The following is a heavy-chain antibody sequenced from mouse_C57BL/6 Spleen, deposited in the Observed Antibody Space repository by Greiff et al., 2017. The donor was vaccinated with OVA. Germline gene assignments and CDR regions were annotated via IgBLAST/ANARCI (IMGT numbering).Heavy chain of an antibody. CDR1: GFTFSDYG. Sequence: EVQGVESGGGLVKPGGSLKLSCAASGFTFSDYGMHWVRQAPEKGLEWVAYISSGSSTIYSADTVKGRFTISRDNAKNTLFLQMTSLRAEDTAMYYCARRTTVVATMDYWGQGTSVTVSS. CDR2: ISSGSSTI. J-gene: IGHJ4*01. V-gene: IGHV5-17*01. D-gene: IGHD1-1*01. CDR3: ARRTTVVATMDY.